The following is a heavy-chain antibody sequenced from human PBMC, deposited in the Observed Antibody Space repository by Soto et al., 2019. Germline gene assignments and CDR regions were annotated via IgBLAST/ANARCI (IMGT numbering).Heavy chain of an antibody. Sequence: GGSLRLSCAASGFTFSSYAMSWVRQAPGKGLEWVSAISGSGGSTYYADSVKGRFTISRDNSKNTLYLQMNSLRAEDTAVYYCAKSIYYCSGGSCYSDYWGQGTLVTVSS. CDR2: ISGSGGST. CDR3: AKSIYYCSGGSCYSDY. V-gene: IGHV3-23*01. J-gene: IGHJ4*02. D-gene: IGHD2-15*01. CDR1: GFTFSSYA.